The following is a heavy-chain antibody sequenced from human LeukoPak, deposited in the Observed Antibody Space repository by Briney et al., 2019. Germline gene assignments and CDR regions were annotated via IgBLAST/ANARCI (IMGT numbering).Heavy chain of an antibody. CDR3: ARLHSSGYYGDDDY. J-gene: IGHJ4*02. D-gene: IGHD3-22*01. V-gene: IGHV3-21*01. CDR1: GFTFSSYG. CDR2: ISSSSSYI. Sequence: GGSLRLSCAASGFTFSSYGMHWVRQAPGKGLEWVSSISSSSSYIYYADSVKGRFTISRDNAKNSLYLQMNSLRAEDTAVYYCARLHSSGYYGDDDYWGQGTLVTVSS.